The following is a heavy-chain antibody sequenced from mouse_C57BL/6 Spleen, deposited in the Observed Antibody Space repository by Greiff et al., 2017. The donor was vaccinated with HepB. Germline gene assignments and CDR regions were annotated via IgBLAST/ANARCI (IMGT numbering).Heavy chain of an antibody. CDR1: GYAFTNYL. D-gene: IGHD1-1*01. J-gene: IGHJ2*01. CDR2: INPGSGGT. Sequence: VQVVESGAELVRPGTSVKVSCKASGYAFTNYLIEWVKQRPGQGLEWIGVINPGSGGTNYNEKFKGKATLTADKSSSTAYMQRSSLTSENSAVYFCAREGVTTVVDPFDSWGEGTTLTDSS. CDR3: AREGVTTVVDPFDS. V-gene: IGHV1-54*01.